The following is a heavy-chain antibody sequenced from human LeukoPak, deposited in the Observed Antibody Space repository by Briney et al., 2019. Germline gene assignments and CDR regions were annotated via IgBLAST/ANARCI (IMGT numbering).Heavy chain of an antibody. CDR3: ARDGGIIRFGGQDV. V-gene: IGHV3-7*03. CDR2: MNRDGSEK. Sequence: GGSLRLSCAASGFTFSSYWMSWVRQAPGKGLEWVANMNRDGSEKNYVDSRKGRFTISRDNAANSLYLKMNSLRVEDTAVYYCARDGGIIRFGGQDVWGQGTTVIVS. J-gene: IGHJ6*02. CDR1: GFTFSSYW. D-gene: IGHD3-16*01.